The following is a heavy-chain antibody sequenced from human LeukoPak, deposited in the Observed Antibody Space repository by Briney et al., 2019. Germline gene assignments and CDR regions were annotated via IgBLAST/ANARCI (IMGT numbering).Heavy chain of an antibody. D-gene: IGHD1-26*01. V-gene: IGHV3-33*01. Sequence: PGRSLRPSCAASAFTFSTYGMHWVRQPPGKGREWVALVWHDGSKKYYAGSVKGRFTASRDNSKNTLYLQLDSVTDEDAAVYYCARDGIVGPTGAFDIWGQGTLVAVSS. CDR2: VWHDGSKK. CDR1: AFTFSTYG. CDR3: ARDGIVGPTGAFDI. J-gene: IGHJ3*02.